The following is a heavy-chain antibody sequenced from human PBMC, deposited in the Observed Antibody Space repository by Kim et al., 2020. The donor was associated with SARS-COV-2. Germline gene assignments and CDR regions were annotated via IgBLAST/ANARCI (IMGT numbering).Heavy chain of an antibody. V-gene: IGHV4-59*01. CDR2: IYYSGGT. D-gene: IGHD3-9*01. Sequence: SETLSLTCTVSGGSISSYYWSWIRQPPGKGLEWIGYIYYSGGTNYNPPRKSRVTISVDTSKNQFFLKLNSVTAADTAVYYCARAGADWLRGWFDPWGHGSLVTVSS. J-gene: IGHJ5*02. CDR3: ARAGADWLRGWFDP. CDR1: GGSISSYY.